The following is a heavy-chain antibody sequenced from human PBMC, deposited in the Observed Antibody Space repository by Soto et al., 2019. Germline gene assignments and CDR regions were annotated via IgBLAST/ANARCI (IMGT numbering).Heavy chain of an antibody. CDR3: ARGCLVRGVIITYNYYYMDV. CDR2: INHSGST. V-gene: IGHV4-34*01. D-gene: IGHD3-10*01. J-gene: IGHJ6*03. CDR1: GGSFSGYY. Sequence: QVQLQQWGAGLLKPSETLSLTCAVYGGSFSGYYWSWIRQPPGKGLEWIGEINHSGSTNYNPSLTSRVTISVDTSKKQFSLKLSSVTAADTAVYYCARGCLVRGVIITYNYYYMDVWGKGTTVTVSS.